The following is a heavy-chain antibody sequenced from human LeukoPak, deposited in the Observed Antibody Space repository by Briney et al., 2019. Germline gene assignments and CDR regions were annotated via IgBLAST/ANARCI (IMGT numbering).Heavy chain of an antibody. CDR2: VYYSGST. J-gene: IGHJ4*02. D-gene: IGHD3-22*01. CDR3: AREYYDSSGLDY. V-gene: IGHV4-59*01. Sequence: NASETLSLTCTVSGGSISSYYWCWLRQPPGKGLEWVGYVYYSGSTNYNPSLKSRVTMSVDTSKNQFSLKLNSVTAADTAVYYCAREYYDSSGLDYWGQGTLVTVSS. CDR1: GGSISSYY.